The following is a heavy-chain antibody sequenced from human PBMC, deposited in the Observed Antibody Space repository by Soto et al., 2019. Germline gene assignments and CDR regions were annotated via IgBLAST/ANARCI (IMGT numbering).Heavy chain of an antibody. CDR1: GYTFTGYA. CDR3: ARAVAGPADFDY. CDR2: INAGNGNT. V-gene: IGHV1-3*05. J-gene: IGHJ4*02. D-gene: IGHD5-12*01. Sequence: QVQLVQSGAEEKKPGASVKVSCKASGYTFTGYAMHWVRQAPGQRLEWMGWINAGNGNTKYSQKLQGRVTITRDTSASTAYMELSSLRSEDTAVYYCARAVAGPADFDYWGQGTRVTVSS.